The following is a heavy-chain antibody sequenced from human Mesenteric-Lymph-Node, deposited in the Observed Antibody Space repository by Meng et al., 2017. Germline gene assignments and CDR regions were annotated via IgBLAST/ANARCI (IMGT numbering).Heavy chain of an antibody. CDR1: GFTFSDYE. D-gene: IGHD6-19*01. CDR3: ARDKGSGWSEEESGFDY. J-gene: IGHJ4*02. CDR2: ISTGGETI. V-gene: IGHV3-48*03. Sequence: GGSLRLSCAASGFTFSDYEMNWVRQAPGKGLEWISYISTGGETIVDADSVKGRFTISRDNAQKSLYLQINSLTAEDTAIYYCARDKGSGWSEEESGFDYWGQGTLVTVSS.